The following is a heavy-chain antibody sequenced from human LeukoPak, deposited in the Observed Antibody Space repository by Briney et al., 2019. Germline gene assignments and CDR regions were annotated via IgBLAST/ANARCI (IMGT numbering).Heavy chain of an antibody. V-gene: IGHV7-4-1*02. Sequence: ASGKVSCKASGYTFTSYYMHWVRQAPGQGLKRMGWINTNTWNPTYAQGFTGRFVFSLDTSVSTAYLQISSLKAEDTAVYYCARVEMATIEGYYYYYMDVWGKGTTVTISS. J-gene: IGHJ6*03. D-gene: IGHD5-24*01. CDR1: GYTFTSYY. CDR2: INTNTWNP. CDR3: ARVEMATIEGYYYYYMDV.